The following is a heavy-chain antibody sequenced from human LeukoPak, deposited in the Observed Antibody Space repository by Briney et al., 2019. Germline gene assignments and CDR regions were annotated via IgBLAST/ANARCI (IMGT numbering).Heavy chain of an antibody. CDR1: GFTFSINA. J-gene: IGHJ4*02. D-gene: IGHD1-26*01. V-gene: IGHV3-23*01. CDR2: IGDTDIVT. CDR3: AKDQAPTVGATSC. Sequence: GGSLRLSCAASGFTFSINAMSWVRQAPGKGLEWVSTIGDTDIVTHYADSVKGRFTISRDNSKNTLYLQMNSLRADDTAVYYCAKDQAPTVGATSCWGQGTLVTVSS.